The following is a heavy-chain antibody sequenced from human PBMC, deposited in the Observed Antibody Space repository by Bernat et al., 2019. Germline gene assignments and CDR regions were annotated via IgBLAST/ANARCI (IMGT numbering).Heavy chain of an antibody. V-gene: IGHV3-30*18. CDR2: ISYDGSNK. CDR1: GFTFSSYG. D-gene: IGHD2-8*02. CDR3: AKDTDGSGYFDY. J-gene: IGHJ4*02. Sequence: QVQLVESGGGVVQPGRSLRLSCAASGFTFSSYGMHWVRQAPGKWLEWVAVISYDGSNKYYADSVKGRFTISRDNSKNTLYLQMNSLRAEDTAVYYCAKDTDGSGYFDYWGQGTLVTVSS.